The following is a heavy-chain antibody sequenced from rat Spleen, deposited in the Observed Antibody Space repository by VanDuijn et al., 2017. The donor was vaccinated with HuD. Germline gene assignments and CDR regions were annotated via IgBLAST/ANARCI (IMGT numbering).Heavy chain of an antibody. J-gene: IGHJ3*01. CDR2: INSAGSP. Sequence: EVQLQESGPGLVKPSQSLSLTCSVTGHSITSGYRWNWIRKFPGNRLEWMGYINSAGSPNYNPSLRSRISITRDTSKNQFFLQVNSVTADDTSTYFCARSEVVHYNLPFASWGQVTLVTVSS. V-gene: IGHV3-3*01. CDR3: ARSEVVHYNLPFAS. CDR1: GHSITSGYR. D-gene: IGHD1-11*01.